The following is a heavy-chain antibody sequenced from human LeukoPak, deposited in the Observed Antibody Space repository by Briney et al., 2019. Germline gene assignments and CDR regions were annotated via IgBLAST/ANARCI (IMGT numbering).Heavy chain of an antibody. V-gene: IGHV1-69*06. CDR2: IIPIFGTA. Sequence: SVKVSCKASGGTFSSYAISWVRQAPGQGLERMGRIIPIFGTANYAQKFQGRVTITANKSTSTAYMELSSLRSEDTAVYYCARPSDSSGYYWPTGSFDIWGQGTMVTVSS. J-gene: IGHJ3*02. CDR3: ARPSDSSGYYWPTGSFDI. D-gene: IGHD3-22*01. CDR1: GGTFSSYA.